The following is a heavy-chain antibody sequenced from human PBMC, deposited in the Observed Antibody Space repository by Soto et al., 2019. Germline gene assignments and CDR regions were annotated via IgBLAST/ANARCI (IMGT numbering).Heavy chain of an antibody. Sequence: QVQLVESGGGVVQPGRSLRLSCAASGFTFSIYPMHWVRQAPGKGLEWVAVISYDGSDTYYADSVKGRFTISRDNSKNTLSLQMNSLRPEDTAVYYCASGLAMDVWGQGTTVTVSS. D-gene: IGHD3-9*01. CDR3: ASGLAMDV. CDR1: GFTFSIYP. J-gene: IGHJ6*02. CDR2: ISYDGSDT. V-gene: IGHV3-30-3*01.